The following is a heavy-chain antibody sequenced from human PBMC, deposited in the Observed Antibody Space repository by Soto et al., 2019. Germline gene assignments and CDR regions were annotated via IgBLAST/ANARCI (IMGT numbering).Heavy chain of an antibody. CDR3: ARYLGYYGSGSSQGHYYYYGMDV. CDR1: GGSISSYY. D-gene: IGHD3-10*01. Sequence: QVQLQESGPGLVKPSETLSLTCTVSGGSISSYYWSWIRQPPGKGLEWIGYIYYSGSTNYNPSLKSRVTISVDTSKNQFSLKLSSVTAADTAVYYCARYLGYYGSGSSQGHYYYYGMDVWGQGTTVTVSS. V-gene: IGHV4-59*01. CDR2: IYYSGST. J-gene: IGHJ6*02.